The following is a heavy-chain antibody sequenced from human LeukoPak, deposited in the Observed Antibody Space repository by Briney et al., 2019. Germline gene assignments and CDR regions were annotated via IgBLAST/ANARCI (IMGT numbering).Heavy chain of an antibody. J-gene: IGHJ4*02. CDR3: ASVSVAEPH. Sequence: GGALRLSCAASGFTFSSDAMSSVRQAPGKGLEWGSAISGRGGSTYYADSVKGRFTISRDNSKNTLYLQMNSLRAEDTAVYYCASVSVAEPHWGQGTLVTVPS. V-gene: IGHV3-23*01. CDR2: ISGRGGST. CDR1: GFTFSSDA. D-gene: IGHD6-19*01.